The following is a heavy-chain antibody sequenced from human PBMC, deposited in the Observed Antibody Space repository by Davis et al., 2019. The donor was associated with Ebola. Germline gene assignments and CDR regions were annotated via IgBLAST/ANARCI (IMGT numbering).Heavy chain of an antibody. CDR2: IRSKANSYAT. Sequence: GESLKISCAASGFTFSGSAMHWVRQASGKGLEWVGRIRSKANSYATAYAASVKGRFTISRDNSKNTMYLQMDSLRVDDTAVYFCARSGTLRRPYGLDVWGPGTTVSVSS. D-gene: IGHD1-26*01. J-gene: IGHJ6*02. V-gene: IGHV3-73*01. CDR3: ARSGTLRRPYGLDV. CDR1: GFTFSGSA.